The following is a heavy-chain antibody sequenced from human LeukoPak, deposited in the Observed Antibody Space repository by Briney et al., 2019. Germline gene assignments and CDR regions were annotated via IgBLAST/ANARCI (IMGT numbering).Heavy chain of an antibody. CDR3: ARGASRGIAVAGTFDY. V-gene: IGHV4-34*01. D-gene: IGHD6-19*01. CDR1: GGSFSGYY. Sequence: PSETLSLTCAVYGGSFSGYYWSWIRQPPGKGLEWIGEINHSGSTNYNPSLKSRVTISVDTSKNQFSLKLSSVTAADTAVYCCARGASRGIAVAGTFDYWGQGTLVTVSS. CDR2: INHSGST. J-gene: IGHJ4*02.